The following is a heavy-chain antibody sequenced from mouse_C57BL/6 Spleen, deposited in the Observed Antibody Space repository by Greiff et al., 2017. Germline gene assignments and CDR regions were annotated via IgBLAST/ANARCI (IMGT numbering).Heavy chain of an antibody. J-gene: IGHJ1*03. V-gene: IGHV5-9-1*02. CDR3: TRDGDGYFFDG. Sequence: EVMLVESGAGLVKPGGSLKLSCAASGFTFSSYAMSWVRQTPEKRLEWVAYISSGGDYIYYADTVKGRFTISRDNARNTLYLQMSSLKSEGTAMYYWTRDGDGYFFDGWGTGATGTVSS. CDR1: GFTFSSYA. D-gene: IGHD2-3*01. CDR2: ISSGGDYI.